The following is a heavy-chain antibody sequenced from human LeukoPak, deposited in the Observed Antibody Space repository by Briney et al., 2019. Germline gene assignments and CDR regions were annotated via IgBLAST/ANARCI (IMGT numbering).Heavy chain of an antibody. CDR3: ARGVIVVVIGEKYYFDY. J-gene: IGHJ4*02. CDR1: GFTFSSYA. V-gene: IGHV3-23*01. D-gene: IGHD2-21*01. Sequence: GGSLRLSCAASGFTFSSYAMSWVRQAPGKGLEWVSAISGSGGSTYYADSVKGRFTISRDNSKNTLYLQMNSLRAEDTAVYYCARGVIVVVIGEKYYFDYWGQGTLVTVSS. CDR2: ISGSGGST.